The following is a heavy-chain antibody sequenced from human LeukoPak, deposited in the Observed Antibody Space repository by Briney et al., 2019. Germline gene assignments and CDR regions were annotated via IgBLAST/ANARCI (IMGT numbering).Heavy chain of an antibody. CDR1: GYTFTSYG. CDR2: ISAYNGNT. V-gene: IGHV1-18*01. D-gene: IGHD3-22*01. CDR3: ARDRLHYYDSSGYSLLY. J-gene: IGHJ4*02. Sequence: ASVKVSCKASGYTFTSYGISWVRQAPGQGREWMGWISAYNGNTNYAQKLQGRVTMTTDTSTSTAYMELRSLRSDDTAVYYCARDRLHYYDSSGYSLLYWGQGTLVTVSS.